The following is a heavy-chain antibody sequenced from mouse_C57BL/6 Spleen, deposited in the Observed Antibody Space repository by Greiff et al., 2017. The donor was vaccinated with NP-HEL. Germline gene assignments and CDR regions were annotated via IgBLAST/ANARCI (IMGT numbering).Heavy chain of an antibody. CDR1: GFTFTDYY. D-gene: IGHD2-2*01. Sequence: EVQVVESGGGLVQPGGSLSLSCAASGFTFTDYYMSWVRQPPGKALEWLGFIRNKANGYTTEYSASVKGRFTISRDNSQSILYLQMNALRAEDSATYYCARQVVTTRTAWFAYWGQGTLVTVSA. CDR2: IRNKANGYTT. J-gene: IGHJ3*01. CDR3: ARQVVTTRTAWFAY. V-gene: IGHV7-3*01.